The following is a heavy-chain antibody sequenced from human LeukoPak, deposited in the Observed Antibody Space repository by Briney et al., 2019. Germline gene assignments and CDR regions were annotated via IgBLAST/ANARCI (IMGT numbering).Heavy chain of an antibody. CDR3: ARGYRLTRQPNDAFDI. Sequence: ASVRLSCKASGYTFTGYYMHWVRQAPGQGLEWMGWISAYNGNTNYAQKLQGRVTMTTDTSTSTAYMELRSLRSDDTAVYYCARGYRLTRQPNDAFDIWGQGTMITVSS. CDR1: GYTFTGYY. CDR2: ISAYNGNT. J-gene: IGHJ3*02. D-gene: IGHD5-18*01. V-gene: IGHV1-18*04.